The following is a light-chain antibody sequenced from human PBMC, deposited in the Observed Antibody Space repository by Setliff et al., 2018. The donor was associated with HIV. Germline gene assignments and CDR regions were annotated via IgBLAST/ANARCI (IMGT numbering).Light chain of an antibody. CDR3: QVWVSSSDHRV. CDR2: YDR. V-gene: IGLV3-21*04. Sequence: SYELTQPPSVSVAPGKTARITCEGNNIGTKSVHWYQQKPGQAPVLVIYYDRDRPLGIPERFSGSNSGNTATLTISRVEAGDEADDYCQVWVSSSDHRVFGGGTKGTVL. J-gene: IGLJ2*01. CDR1: NIGTKS.